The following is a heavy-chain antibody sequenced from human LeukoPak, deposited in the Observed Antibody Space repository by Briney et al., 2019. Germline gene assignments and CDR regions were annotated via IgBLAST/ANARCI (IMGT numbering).Heavy chain of an antibody. V-gene: IGHV3-33*08. D-gene: IGHD2-2*01. Sequence: GGSLRLSCAASGFRFSTYAVSWVRQAPGKGLEWVAVIWYDGSNKYYADSVKGRFTISRDNSKNTLYLQMNSLRAEDTAVYYCARDRLQKYCSSTSCYFGYWGQGTLVTVSS. CDR1: GFRFSTYA. J-gene: IGHJ4*02. CDR3: ARDRLQKYCSSTSCYFGY. CDR2: IWYDGSNK.